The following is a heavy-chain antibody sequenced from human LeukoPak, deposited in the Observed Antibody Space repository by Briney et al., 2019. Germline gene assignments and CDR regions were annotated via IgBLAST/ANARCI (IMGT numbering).Heavy chain of an antibody. CDR3: AKALISSCRGWYFDY. CDR1: GFTFSSNS. J-gene: IGHJ4*02. CDR2: ISSSSSTI. V-gene: IGHV3-48*04. Sequence: PGGSLRLSCAASGFTFSSNSMNWVRQAPGKGLEWVSYISSSSSTIYYADSVKGRFTISRDNAKNSLYLQMNSLRAEDTAVYYCAKALISSCRGWYFDYWGQGTLVTVSS. D-gene: IGHD6-13*01.